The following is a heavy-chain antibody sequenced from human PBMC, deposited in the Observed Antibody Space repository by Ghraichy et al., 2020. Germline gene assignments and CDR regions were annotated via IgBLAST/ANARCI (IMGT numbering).Heavy chain of an antibody. CDR2: IKQDGSEK. CDR3: ARGTAGTRYYYYYYMDV. Sequence: GGSLRLSCAASGFTFSSYWMSWVRQAPGKGLEWVANIKQDGSEKYYVDSVKGRFTISGDNAKNSLYLQMNSLRAEDTAVYYCARGTAGTRYYYYYYMDVWGKGTTVTVSS. J-gene: IGHJ6*03. CDR1: GFTFSSYW. D-gene: IGHD6-13*01. V-gene: IGHV3-7*03.